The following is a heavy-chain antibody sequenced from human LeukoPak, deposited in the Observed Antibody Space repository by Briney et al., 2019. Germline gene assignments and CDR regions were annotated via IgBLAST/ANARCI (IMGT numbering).Heavy chain of an antibody. Sequence: GGSLRLSCAASGFTFSSYSMNWVRQAPGKGLEWVSYISSSSSTIYYADSVKGRFTISRDNAKNSLYLQMNSLRAEDTAVYYCARGGTALRFLEWLFGSDPFDYWGQGTLVTVSS. D-gene: IGHD3-3*01. V-gene: IGHV3-48*01. CDR2: ISSSSSTI. CDR3: ARGGTALRFLEWLFGSDPFDY. J-gene: IGHJ4*02. CDR1: GFTFSSYS.